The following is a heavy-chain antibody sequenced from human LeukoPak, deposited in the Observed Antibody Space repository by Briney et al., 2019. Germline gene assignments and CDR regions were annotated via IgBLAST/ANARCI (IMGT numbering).Heavy chain of an antibody. Sequence: SETLSLTCAVYGGSFSGHYWSWIRQPPGKGLEWIGEINHSGNTNNNPSLKSRVTLSVDTSKNQFSLKLSSVTAADTAVYYCARARGAVAVDYWGQGTLVTVSS. CDR2: INHSGNT. D-gene: IGHD6-19*01. CDR3: ARARGAVAVDY. CDR1: GGSFSGHY. J-gene: IGHJ4*02. V-gene: IGHV4-34*01.